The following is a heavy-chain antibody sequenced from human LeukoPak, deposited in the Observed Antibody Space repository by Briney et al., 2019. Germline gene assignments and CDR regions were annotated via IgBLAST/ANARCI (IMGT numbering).Heavy chain of an antibody. J-gene: IGHJ5*02. CDR2: ITGSGGNR. V-gene: IGHV3-23*01. CDR1: GFTFSSHG. CDR3: AKDDNYIRFLS. Sequence: PGGSLRPSCAASGFTFSSHGMNWVRQAPGKGLEWVSGITGSGGNRYYADSVKGRFTISRDNSKNTLYLQMNSLGAEDTAVYYCAKDDNYIRFLSWGQGTLVTVSS. D-gene: IGHD3-16*01.